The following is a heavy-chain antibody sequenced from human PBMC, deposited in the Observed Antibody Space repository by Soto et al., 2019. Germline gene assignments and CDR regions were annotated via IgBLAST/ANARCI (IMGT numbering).Heavy chain of an antibody. CDR2: IYSGGST. CDR1: GFTVSSNY. CDR3: ARDHYYYYYGMDV. Sequence: EVQLVETGGGLIQPGGSLRLSCAASGFTVSSNYMSWVRQAAGKGLEWVSVIYSGGSTYYADSVKGRFTISRDNSKNTLYLQMNSLRAEDTAVYYCARDHYYYYYGMDVWGQGTTVTVSS. V-gene: IGHV3-53*02. J-gene: IGHJ6*02.